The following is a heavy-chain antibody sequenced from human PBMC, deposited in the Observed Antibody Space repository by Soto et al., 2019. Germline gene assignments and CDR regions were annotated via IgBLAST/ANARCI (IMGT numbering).Heavy chain of an antibody. D-gene: IGHD6-13*01. CDR3: AIEQQLVRSPHFDY. V-gene: IGHV1-46*03. CDR2: INPSGGRT. J-gene: IGHJ4*02. Sequence: QVQLVQSGAEVKKPGASVKVSCKASGYTFTSYYMHWVRQAPGQGLEWMGIINPSGGRTSYAQKFQGGVTMTRNTSTSTGYMGLRSLGSEDTAVYYCAIEQQLVRSPHFDYWGQGTLVTGSS. CDR1: GYTFTSYY.